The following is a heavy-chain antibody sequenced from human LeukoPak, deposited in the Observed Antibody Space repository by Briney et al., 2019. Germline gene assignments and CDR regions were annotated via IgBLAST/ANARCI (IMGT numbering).Heavy chain of an antibody. CDR2: INPNSGGT. Sequence: ASVKVSCKASGNSFNGYYMHWVRQAPGQGLEWMGWINPNSGGTNYAQKFQGRVTMTRDTSISTAYMELSRLRSDDTAVYYCARGEPYYYDSSGYQIDYWGQGTLVTVSS. CDR1: GNSFNGYY. V-gene: IGHV1-2*02. CDR3: ARGEPYYYDSSGYQIDY. J-gene: IGHJ4*02. D-gene: IGHD3-22*01.